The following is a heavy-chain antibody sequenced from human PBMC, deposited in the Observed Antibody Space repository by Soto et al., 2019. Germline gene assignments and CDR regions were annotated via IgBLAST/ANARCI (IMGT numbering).Heavy chain of an antibody. D-gene: IGHD5-18*01. V-gene: IGHV3-74*01. CDR1: GFTFSSYW. CDR3: ARSITGYSYADS. Sequence: EVQLVESGGGLVQPGGSLRLSCAASGFTFSSYWMHWVRQAPGKGLVWVSRINSGGSSTVYVDSVKGRFTISRDNAKNTLYLQMNSLRAEDTAVYYCARSITGYSYADSWGQGPLVSVSS. J-gene: IGHJ4*02. CDR2: INSGGSST.